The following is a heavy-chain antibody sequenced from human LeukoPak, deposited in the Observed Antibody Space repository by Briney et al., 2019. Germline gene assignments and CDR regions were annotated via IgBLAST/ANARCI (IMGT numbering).Heavy chain of an antibody. CDR3: TKEGLPSGSSWSAWFDP. CDR2: ISSFSGTI. V-gene: IGHV3-48*01. D-gene: IGHD3-10*01. Sequence: PGGSLRLSCVASGFTFSTYSMNWVRQAPGKGLEWISYISSFSGTIDYGDSVKGRFTISRDNAKNSLYLQMNSLRAEDTAVYYCTKEGLPSGSSWSAWFDPWGQGTLVTVSS. J-gene: IGHJ5*02. CDR1: GFTFSTYS.